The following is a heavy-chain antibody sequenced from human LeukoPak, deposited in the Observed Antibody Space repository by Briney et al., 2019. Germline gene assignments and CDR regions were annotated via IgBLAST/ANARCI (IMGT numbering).Heavy chain of an antibody. V-gene: IGHV3-74*01. J-gene: IGHJ4*02. D-gene: IGHD3-10*01. Sequence: GGSLRLSCAVSGFTFSSYWMHWVRQAPGKGLVWVSRINRDGSSTSYADSVKRRFTISRDNTKNTLHLQMNSLRAEDTAVYYCAKDEVVRGVISYFDSWGQGTLVTVSS. CDR3: AKDEVVRGVISYFDS. CDR1: GFTFSSYW. CDR2: INRDGSST.